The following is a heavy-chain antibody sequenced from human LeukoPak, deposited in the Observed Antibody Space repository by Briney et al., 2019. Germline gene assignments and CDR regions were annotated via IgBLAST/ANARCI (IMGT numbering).Heavy chain of an antibody. Sequence: PGRSLRLSCAASGFTFSNYDMNWVRQAPGKGLEWVSFISYDGTNKYYADSVKGRFTISRDNSKNTLYLQMNSLRAEDTAVYYCAKRAEAVAGYYGMDVWGQGTTVTVSS. CDR1: GFTFSNYD. V-gene: IGHV3-30*18. CDR2: ISYDGTNK. D-gene: IGHD6-19*01. CDR3: AKRAEAVAGYYGMDV. J-gene: IGHJ6*02.